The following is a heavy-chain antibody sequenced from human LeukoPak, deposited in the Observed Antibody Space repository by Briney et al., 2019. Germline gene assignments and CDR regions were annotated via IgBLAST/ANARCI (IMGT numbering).Heavy chain of an antibody. D-gene: IGHD2-21*02. CDR1: GGTFSSYA. V-gene: IGHV1-69*13. J-gene: IGHJ3*02. CDR2: IIPIFGTA. Sequence: SVKVSCKASGGTFSSYAISWVRQAPGQGLEWMGGIIPIFGTANYAQKFQGRVTITADESTSTAYMELSSLRSEDTAVYYCARESTGEHIVVVTAIDAFDIWGQGTVVTVSS. CDR3: ARESTGEHIVVVTAIDAFDI.